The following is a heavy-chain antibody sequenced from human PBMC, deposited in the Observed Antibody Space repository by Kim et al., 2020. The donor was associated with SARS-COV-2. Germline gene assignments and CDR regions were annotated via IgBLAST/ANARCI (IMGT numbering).Heavy chain of an antibody. CDR2: TYYRSKWYN. CDR1: GDSVSSNSAA. D-gene: IGHD1-26*01. V-gene: IGHV6-1*01. Sequence: SQTLSLTCAISGDSVSSNSAAWNWIRQSPSRGLEWLGRTYYRSKWYNDYAVSVKSRITINPDTSKNQFSLQLNSVTPEDTAVYYCARGLFTHVDHSGSYFVFVPWGQGTLVTVSS. J-gene: IGHJ5*02. CDR3: ARGLFTHVDHSGSYFVFVP.